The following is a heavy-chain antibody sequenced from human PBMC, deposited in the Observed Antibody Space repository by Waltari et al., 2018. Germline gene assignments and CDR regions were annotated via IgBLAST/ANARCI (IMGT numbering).Heavy chain of an antibody. J-gene: IGHJ3*02. CDR2: INSDGSST. CDR1: GFTFRSYW. V-gene: IGHV3-74*01. Sequence: EVQLVESGGGLVQPGGSLRLSCAASGFTFRSYWMHWVRQAPGKGLVWVSRINSDGSSTSYADSVKGRFTISRDNAKNTLYLQMNSLRAEDTAVYYCASYMTTVPRRAFDIWGQGTMVTVSS. CDR3: ASYMTTVPRRAFDI. D-gene: IGHD4-17*01.